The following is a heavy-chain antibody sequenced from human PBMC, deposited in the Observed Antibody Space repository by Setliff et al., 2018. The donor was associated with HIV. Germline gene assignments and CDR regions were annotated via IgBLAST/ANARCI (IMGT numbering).Heavy chain of an antibody. J-gene: IGHJ5*02. CDR3: ARDSPNYYDSSGS. CDR2: IIPILGIA. CDR1: GGTFSSYT. Sequence: SVKVSCKASGGTFSSYTISWVRQAPGQGLEWMGRIIPILGIANYAQKFQGRVTITPDKSTSTAYMELSSLRSEDTAVYYCARDSPNYYDSSGSWGQGTLVTVSS. D-gene: IGHD3-22*01. V-gene: IGHV1-69*04.